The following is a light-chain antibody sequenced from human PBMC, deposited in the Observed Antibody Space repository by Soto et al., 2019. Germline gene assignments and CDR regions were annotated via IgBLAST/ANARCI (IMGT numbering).Light chain of an antibody. CDR1: QRVDSY. CDR3: QQTYTPVAT. J-gene: IGKJ1*01. Sequence: DIQVTQSPSSLSASVGDSVTLSCQTSQRVDSYIHWYQHQSGKPPKLLIYAASTLQDGVPSRFSGGGSGTAFSLIITGLQPEDSATYYCQQTYTPVATFGPGTKV. CDR2: AAS. V-gene: IGKV1-39*01.